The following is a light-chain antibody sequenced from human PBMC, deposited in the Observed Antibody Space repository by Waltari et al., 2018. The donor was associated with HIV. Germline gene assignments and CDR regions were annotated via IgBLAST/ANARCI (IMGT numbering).Light chain of an antibody. CDR2: DLT. CDR3: CSSAGKDTCV. Sequence: QSALTQSRSVSGSPGQSITISCTGTSNDVGAYNYVSWYQQHPGRAPKLLIFDLTKRPAGVPDVFSGSKAGNTASLTTSGLQAEEDADYYCCSSAGKDTCVFGTGTTVTVL. CDR1: SNDVGAYNY. V-gene: IGLV2-11*01. J-gene: IGLJ1*01.